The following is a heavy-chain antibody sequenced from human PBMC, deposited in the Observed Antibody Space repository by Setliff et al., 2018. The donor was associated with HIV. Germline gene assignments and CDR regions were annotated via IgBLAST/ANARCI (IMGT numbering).Heavy chain of an antibody. V-gene: IGHV3-9*01. CDR1: GFKFEDYS. CDR3: ARPYYYDRVEGFDI. J-gene: IGHJ3*02. Sequence: PGGSLRLSCAASGFKFEDYSMHWVRRVPGKGLQWVSGISWDSGSINYAESVKGRFTISRDNSKNTLYLQMNSLRAEDTAVYSCARPYYYDRVEGFDIWGQGTMVTVSS. CDR2: ISWDSGSI. D-gene: IGHD3-22*01.